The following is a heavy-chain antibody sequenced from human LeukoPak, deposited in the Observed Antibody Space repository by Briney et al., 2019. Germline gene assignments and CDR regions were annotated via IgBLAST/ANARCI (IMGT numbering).Heavy chain of an antibody. D-gene: IGHD6-13*01. CDR1: GLPFTSYE. Sequence: PGGSLRLSCAASGLPFTSYEMNWVRQAPGKGPEWVSYISGSGYTAYYADSVRGRFTISRENAKNSLYLQMNSLRAEDTAVYYCARDIRYSSSWALDYWGQGTLVTVSS. V-gene: IGHV3-48*03. J-gene: IGHJ4*02. CDR3: ARDIRYSSSWALDY. CDR2: ISGSGYTA.